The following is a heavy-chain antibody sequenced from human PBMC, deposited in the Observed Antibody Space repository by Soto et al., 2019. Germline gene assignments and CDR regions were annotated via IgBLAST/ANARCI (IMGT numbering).Heavy chain of an antibody. CDR3: ARDRIVGPTSLDY. D-gene: IGHD1-26*01. CDR2: IKQDEREK. J-gene: IGHJ4*02. CDR1: GFTFGSYW. Sequence: GGSLRLSCAASGFTFGSYWMSWVRQAPGKGLEWVANIKQDEREKYYVDSVKGRFTISRDNAKNSVYLQMNSLTVEDTAVYYCARDRIVGPTSLDYWGQGTLVTSPQ. V-gene: IGHV3-7*01.